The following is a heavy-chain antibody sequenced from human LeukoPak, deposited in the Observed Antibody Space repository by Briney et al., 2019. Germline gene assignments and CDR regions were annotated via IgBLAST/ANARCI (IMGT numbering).Heavy chain of an antibody. Sequence: ASETLSLTCAVYGGSFSGYYWSWIRQPPGKGLEWIGEINHSGSTNYNPSLKSRVTISVDTSKNQFSLKLSSVTAADTAVYYCARVVDTAMGYWGQGTLVIVSS. CDR2: INHSGST. J-gene: IGHJ4*02. CDR3: ARVVDTAMGY. V-gene: IGHV4-34*01. CDR1: GGSFSGYY. D-gene: IGHD5-18*01.